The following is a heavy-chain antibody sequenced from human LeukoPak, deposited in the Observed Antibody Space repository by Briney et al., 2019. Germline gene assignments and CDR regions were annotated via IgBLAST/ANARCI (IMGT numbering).Heavy chain of an antibody. Sequence: SETLSLTCTVSGGSISSSSYYWGWIRQPPGKGLEWIGSIYYSGSTYYNPSLKSRVTISVDTSKHQFSLKLSSVTAADTAVYYCARVAVVITMTRFDYWGQGTLVTVSS. J-gene: IGHJ4*02. D-gene: IGHD3-22*01. CDR3: ARVAVVITMTRFDY. CDR1: GGSISSSSYY. V-gene: IGHV4-39*01. CDR2: IYYSGST.